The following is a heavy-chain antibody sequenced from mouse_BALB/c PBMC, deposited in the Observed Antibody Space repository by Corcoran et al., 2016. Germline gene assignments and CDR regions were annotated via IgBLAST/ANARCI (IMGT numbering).Heavy chain of an antibody. J-gene: IGHJ3*01. CDR3: ARGGGYPAWFAY. D-gene: IGHD2-2*01. CDR1: GFNIKDTY. Sequence: EVQLQQSGAELVKPGASVKLSCTASGFNIKDTYMHWVKQRPEQGLEWIGRIDPANGNTKYDPKFQGKATITADTSSNTAYLQLSSLTSEDTAFYYCARGGGYPAWFAYWGQGTLVTVSA. V-gene: IGHV14-3*02. CDR2: IDPANGNT.